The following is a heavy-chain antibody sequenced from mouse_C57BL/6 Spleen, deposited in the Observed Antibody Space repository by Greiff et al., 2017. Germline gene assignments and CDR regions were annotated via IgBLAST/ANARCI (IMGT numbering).Heavy chain of an antibody. CDR3: ARPAPVYGSSYVGWYFDV. Sequence: QVQLQQPGAELVRPGSSVKLSCKASGYTFTSYWMHWVKQRPIQGLEWIGNIDPSDSETHYNQKFKDKATLTVDNSSSTAYMQLSSLTSEDSAVYYCARPAPVYGSSYVGWYFDVWGTGTTVTVSS. D-gene: IGHD1-1*01. V-gene: IGHV1-52*01. CDR2: IDPSDSET. CDR1: GYTFTSYW. J-gene: IGHJ1*03.